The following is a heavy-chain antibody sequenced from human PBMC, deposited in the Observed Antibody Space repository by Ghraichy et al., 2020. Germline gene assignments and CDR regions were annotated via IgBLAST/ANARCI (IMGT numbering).Heavy chain of an antibody. CDR1: GFTFSSYV. J-gene: IGHJ4*02. CDR2: ISNTGGST. CDR3: ALIHHTVITSFDY. V-gene: IGHV3-23*01. Sequence: GGSLRLSCAASGFTFSSYVMSWVRQAPGKGLEWVSTISNTGGSTYYANSVKGRFTISRDDSKNTLYLQMNSLRAEDTALYYCALIHHTVITSFDYWGQGTLVTVSS. D-gene: IGHD4-17*01.